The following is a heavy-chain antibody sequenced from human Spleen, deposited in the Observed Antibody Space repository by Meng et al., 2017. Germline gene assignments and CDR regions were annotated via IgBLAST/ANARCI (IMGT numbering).Heavy chain of an antibody. CDR3: ARDYGIAVAGEYYYYYYGMDV. V-gene: IGHV3-30*04. CDR2: ISYDGSNK. CDR1: GFTFSSYA. J-gene: IGHJ6*02. Sequence: GESLKISCAASGFTFSSYAMHWVRQAPGKGLEWVAVISYDGSNKYYADSVKGRFTISRDNSKNTLYLQMNSLRAEDTAVYYCARDYGIAVAGEYYYYYYGMDVWGQGTTVTVSS. D-gene: IGHD6-19*01.